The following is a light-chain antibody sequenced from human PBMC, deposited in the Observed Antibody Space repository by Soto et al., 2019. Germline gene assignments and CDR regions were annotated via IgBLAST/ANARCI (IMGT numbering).Light chain of an antibody. CDR3: NSYSSTNFYV. Sequence: QSALAQPASVSGSPGQSITISCTGSFSDIAVFNYVSWYQQYPGRAPKLLIYQVTSRASGVSHRFSGSKSGNTASLTISGLQPEEEAEYYCNSYSSTNFYVFGTGTKVTVL. CDR1: FSDIAVFNY. J-gene: IGLJ1*01. V-gene: IGLV2-14*01. CDR2: QVT.